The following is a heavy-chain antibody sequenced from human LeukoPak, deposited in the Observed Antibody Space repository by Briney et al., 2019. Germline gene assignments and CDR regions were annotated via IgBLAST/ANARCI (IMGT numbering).Heavy chain of an antibody. CDR3: AREKTTVVTRYYYYYYMDV. D-gene: IGHD4-23*01. CDR1: GGSISSGSYY. J-gene: IGHJ6*03. Sequence: SETLSLTCTVSGGSISSGSYYWSWIRQPAGKGLEWIGRIYTSGSTNYNPSLKGRVTISVDTSKNQFSLKLSSVTAADTAVYYCAREKTTVVTRYYYYYYMDVWGKGTTVTISS. V-gene: IGHV4-61*02. CDR2: IYTSGST.